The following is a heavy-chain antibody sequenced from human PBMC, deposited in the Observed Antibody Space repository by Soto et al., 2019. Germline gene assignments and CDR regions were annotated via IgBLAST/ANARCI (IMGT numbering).Heavy chain of an antibody. V-gene: IGHV4-31*03. CDR3: ARVPLGYCSGGSCYWFDP. J-gene: IGHJ5*02. D-gene: IGHD2-15*01. CDR2: IYYSGST. CDR1: GGSISSGGYY. Sequence: QVQLQESGPGLVKPSQTLSLTCTVSGGSISSGGYYWSWIRQHPGKGLEWIGYIYYSGSTYYNPSLKSRVTISVDTSKTQFSLKLSSVTAADTAVYYCARVPLGYCSGGSCYWFDPWGQGTLVTVSS.